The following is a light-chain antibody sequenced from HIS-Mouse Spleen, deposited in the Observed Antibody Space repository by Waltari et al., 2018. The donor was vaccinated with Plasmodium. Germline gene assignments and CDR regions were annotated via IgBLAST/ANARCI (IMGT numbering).Light chain of an antibody. Sequence: SYELTQPPSVSVSPGQTARHTCPGDALPRKCAYWYQQKSGQAPVLVIYEDSKRPSGIPERFSGSSSGKMATLTISGAQVEDEADYYCYSTDSSGNHRVFGGGTKLTVL. CDR2: EDS. CDR1: ALPRKC. CDR3: YSTDSSGNHRV. J-gene: IGLJ3*02. V-gene: IGLV3-10*01.